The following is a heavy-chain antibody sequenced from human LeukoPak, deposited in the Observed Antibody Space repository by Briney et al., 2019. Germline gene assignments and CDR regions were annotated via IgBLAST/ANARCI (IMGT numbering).Heavy chain of an antibody. V-gene: IGHV3-7*01. D-gene: IGHD6-25*01. CDR3: AKNIAAPGRDSYYLYGMDA. Sequence: GGSLRLSCAASGFIFSSYWMTWVRQAPGKGLEWVASIKQDGSDQHYVDAVKGRCTISRDNAKNSLYLRMNNLRADDTAVYYCAKNIAAPGRDSYYLYGMDAWGQGTTVTVSS. CDR2: IKQDGSDQ. J-gene: IGHJ6*02. CDR1: GFIFSSYW.